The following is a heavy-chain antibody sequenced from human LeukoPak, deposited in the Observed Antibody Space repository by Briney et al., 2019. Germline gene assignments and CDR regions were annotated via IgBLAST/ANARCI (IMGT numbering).Heavy chain of an antibody. D-gene: IGHD6-13*01. CDR1: GFTFSSYA. CDR2: ISGSGGSS. J-gene: IGHJ4*02. Sequence: GGSLRHSCAASGFTFSSYAMSWVRQAPGKGLEWVSAISGSGGSSYYADSVKGRFTISRDNSKNTLYLQMNSLRAEDTAVYYCAKDKYSSSWYYFDYWGQGTLVTASS. CDR3: AKDKYSSSWYYFDY. V-gene: IGHV3-23*01.